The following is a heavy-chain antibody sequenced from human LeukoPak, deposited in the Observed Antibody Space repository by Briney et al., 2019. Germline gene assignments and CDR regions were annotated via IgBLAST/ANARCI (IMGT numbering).Heavy chain of an antibody. Sequence: SETLSLTCTVSGGSISSYYWSWIRQPPGKGLEWIGYIYYSGSTNYNPSLKSRVTMSVDTSKNQFSLKLSSVTAADTAVYYCARDIVVVPAAKGSYYMDVWGKGTTVTISS. J-gene: IGHJ6*03. D-gene: IGHD2-2*01. CDR3: ARDIVVVPAAKGSYYMDV. V-gene: IGHV4-59*12. CDR1: GGSISSYY. CDR2: IYYSGST.